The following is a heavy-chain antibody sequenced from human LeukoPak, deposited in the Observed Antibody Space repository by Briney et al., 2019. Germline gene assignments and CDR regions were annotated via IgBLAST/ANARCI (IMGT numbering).Heavy chain of an antibody. CDR1: GDSISTNY. J-gene: IGHJ6*02. V-gene: IGHV4-4*09. CDR2: MHISEST. CDR3: ARQPSHLGYCSGGSCPRGAWYYYGMDV. D-gene: IGHD2-15*01. Sequence: TSETLSLTCTVSGDSISTNYWSWIRQPPGKGLEWIGYMHISESTNYNPSLTSRVTVSVDTSKNQFSLKMSSVTAADTAVYYCARQPSHLGYCSGGSCPRGAWYYYGMDVWGQGTTVTVSS.